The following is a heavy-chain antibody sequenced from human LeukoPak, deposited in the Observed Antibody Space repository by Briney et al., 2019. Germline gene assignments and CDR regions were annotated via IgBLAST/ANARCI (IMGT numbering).Heavy chain of an antibody. CDR1: GITLSNYG. V-gene: IGHV3-23*01. J-gene: IGHJ4*02. CDR2: ISDSGGST. CDR3: AKRGVVIRVILVGFHKEAYYFDS. Sequence: GGSLRLSCAVSGITLSNYGMSWVRQAPGKGLEWVAGISDSGGSTNYADSVKGRFTISRDNPKNTLYLQMNSLRAEDTAMYFCAKRGVVIRVILVGFHKEAYYFDSWGQGALVTVSS. D-gene: IGHD3-22*01.